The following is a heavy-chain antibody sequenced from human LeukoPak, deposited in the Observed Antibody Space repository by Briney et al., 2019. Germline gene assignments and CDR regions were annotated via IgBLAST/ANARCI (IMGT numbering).Heavy chain of an antibody. V-gene: IGHV1-2*02. CDR1: GYTFTGYY. Sequence: ASVKVSCKASGYTFTGYYMHWLRQAPGQGLEWMGWINPNSGGTNYAQKFQGRVTMTRDTSISTAYMELSRLRSDDTAVYYCAREGEGYYDNSGYYIDYWGQGTLVTVSS. CDR2: INPNSGGT. CDR3: AREGEGYYDNSGYYIDY. J-gene: IGHJ4*02. D-gene: IGHD3-22*01.